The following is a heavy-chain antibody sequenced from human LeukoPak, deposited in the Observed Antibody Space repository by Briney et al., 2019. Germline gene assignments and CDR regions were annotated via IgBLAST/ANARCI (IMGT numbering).Heavy chain of an antibody. V-gene: IGHV5-51*01. CDR1: GYSFTSYW. CDR2: IYPGDSDT. Sequence: GESLKISCKGSGYSFTSYWIGWVRQMPGKGLEWMGIIYPGDSDTRYSPSFQGQVTISADKSISTAYLQWSSLKASDTAMYYCARQDYSKYVDYYFMDVWGKGTTVTVS. CDR3: ARQDYSKYVDYYFMDV. D-gene: IGHD4-11*01. J-gene: IGHJ6*03.